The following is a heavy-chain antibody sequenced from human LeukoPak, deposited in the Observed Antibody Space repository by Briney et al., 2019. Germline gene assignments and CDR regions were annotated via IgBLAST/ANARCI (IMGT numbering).Heavy chain of an antibody. J-gene: IGHJ4*02. D-gene: IGHD2-15*01. V-gene: IGHV3-49*03. CDR1: GFTFNTYS. CDR3: TRGKGDQGWY. Sequence: GGSLRLSCAASGFTFNTYSMNWFRQAPGKGLEWVGFIRSKAYGGTTEYAASVKGRFTISRDDSKSIASLQMNSLKTEDTAFYYCTRGKGDQGWYWGQGTLVTVSS. CDR2: IRSKAYGGTT.